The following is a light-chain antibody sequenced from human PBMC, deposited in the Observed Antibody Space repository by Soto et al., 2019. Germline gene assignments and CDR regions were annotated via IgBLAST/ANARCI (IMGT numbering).Light chain of an antibody. CDR3: QQYGNVPGP. V-gene: IGKV1-33*01. CDR2: GAS. CDR1: QAITN. Sequence: DIQMTQSPSSLSASVGDRVTITCQASQAITNLNWYQLKPGKAPKLLIYGASNLEGGVPSRFSGSGSGTDFTFTISSLQPEDVATYYCQQYGNVPGPFGPGTKVEIK. J-gene: IGKJ3*01.